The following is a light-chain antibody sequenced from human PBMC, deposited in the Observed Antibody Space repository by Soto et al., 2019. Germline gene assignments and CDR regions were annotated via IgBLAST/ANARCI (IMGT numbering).Light chain of an antibody. CDR3: CSYALSSSYV. Sequence: SVLTQPASVSGSPGQSITIACTGTSRDVGSYSHVSWYQQHPGKAPRPIIYEGSKRPSGVSHRFSASRSDKTASLTISGLQAEDEAAYYCCSYALSSSYVFGTGTKLTVL. V-gene: IGLV2-23*01. CDR1: SRDVGSYSH. CDR2: EGS. J-gene: IGLJ1*01.